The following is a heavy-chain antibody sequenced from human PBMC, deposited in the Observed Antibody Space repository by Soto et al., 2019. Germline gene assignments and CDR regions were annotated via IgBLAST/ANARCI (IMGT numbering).Heavy chain of an antibody. J-gene: IGHJ4*02. V-gene: IGHV3-30*18. CDR1: GFTFSSYG. CDR3: AKDLYYYDS. CDR2: VSYDGSSK. Sequence: GGSLRLSCAASGFTFSSYGMYWVRQAPGKGLEWLALVSYDGSSKYYADSVKGRFTISRDNSKNTLYLQMSSLRAEDTAVYYCAKDLYYYDSWGQGTLVTVSS.